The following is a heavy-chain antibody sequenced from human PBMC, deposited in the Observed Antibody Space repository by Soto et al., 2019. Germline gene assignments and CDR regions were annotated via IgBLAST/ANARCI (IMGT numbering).Heavy chain of an antibody. V-gene: IGHV4-34*01. J-gene: IGHJ5*02. CDR1: GGSFSGYY. CDR2: INHSGST. D-gene: IGHD2-21*02. CDR3: ARHPSDFWFDP. Sequence: PSETLSLTCAVYGGSFSGYYWSWIRQPPGKGLEWIGEINHSGSTNYNPSLKSRVTISVDTSNNQFSLKLSSVTAADTAVYYCARHPSDFWFDPWGQGTLVTVSS.